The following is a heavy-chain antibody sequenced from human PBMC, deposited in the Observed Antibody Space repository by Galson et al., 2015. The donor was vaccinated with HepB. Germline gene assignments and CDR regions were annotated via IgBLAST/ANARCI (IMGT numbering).Heavy chain of an antibody. CDR2: TNSDGSSI. CDR1: GFTFSSYW. V-gene: IGHV3-74*01. Sequence: SLRLSCAASGFTFSSYWMHWVRQVPGKGPVWVSRTNSDGSSISYADSVKGRFTISRDNAKNTLYLQMNSLRAEDTAVYYCARGLIGSSPGWDNWFDSWGQRTLVTVSS. D-gene: IGHD1-26*01. CDR3: ARGLIGSSPGWDNWFDS. J-gene: IGHJ5*01.